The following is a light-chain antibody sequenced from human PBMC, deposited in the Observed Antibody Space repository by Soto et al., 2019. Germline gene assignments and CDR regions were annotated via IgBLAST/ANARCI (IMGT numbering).Light chain of an antibody. Sequence: DIQMTQSPSSLSASVGDRVTITCRASQGIRHYLAWYQQKPGKVPKLLIYEASNLQSGVPSRFRGGGSGTEFTLTISSLQPEDVATHYGQRTYNASLTFGGGTKV. CDR3: QRTYNASLT. CDR2: EAS. V-gene: IGKV1-27*01. CDR1: QGIRHY. J-gene: IGKJ4*01.